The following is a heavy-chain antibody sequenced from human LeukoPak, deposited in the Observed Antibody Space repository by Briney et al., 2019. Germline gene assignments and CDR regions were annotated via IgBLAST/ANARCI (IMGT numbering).Heavy chain of an antibody. CDR1: GGSFRGYY. CDR2: INHSGST. V-gene: IGHV4-34*01. J-gene: IGHJ4*02. CDR3: ARGGCSGGSCYYYFDY. D-gene: IGHD2-15*01. Sequence: SETLSLTCAVYGGSFRGYYWSWIRQPPGKGLEWIGEINHSGSTNYNPSLKSRVTISVDTSKNQFSLRLSSVTAADTAVYYCARGGCSGGSCYYYFDYWGQGTLVTVSS.